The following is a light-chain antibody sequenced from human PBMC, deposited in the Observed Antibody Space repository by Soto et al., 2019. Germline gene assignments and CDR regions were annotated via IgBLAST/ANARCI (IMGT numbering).Light chain of an antibody. V-gene: IGLV8-61*01. CDR3: VLYMGSGISV. CDR1: SGSVSTTYY. J-gene: IGLJ2*01. Sequence: QTVVTQERSFSVSPGGTVTLTCGLRSGSVSTTYYPSWYQQTPGQAPRTLIYSTDTRSSGVPDRFSGSIVGNKAALTITGAQADYESDYYCVLYMGSGISVFGGGTKLTVL. CDR2: STD.